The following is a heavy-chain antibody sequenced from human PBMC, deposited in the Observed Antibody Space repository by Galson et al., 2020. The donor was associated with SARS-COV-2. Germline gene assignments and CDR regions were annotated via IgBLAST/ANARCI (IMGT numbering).Heavy chain of an antibody. Sequence: ASVKVSCEASGYTFTGYHLHWVRPAPGQGLEWMGWLNPKTGATHLAQKFQGRVTLTRDTSITTAYMEMTRLKSDDTAVYYCAILVEPSMSPYYATDVWGQGTAVNVSS. V-gene: IGHV1-2*02. CDR3: AILVEPSMSPYYATDV. J-gene: IGHJ6*02. D-gene: IGHD3-16*01. CDR1: GYTFTGYH. CDR2: LNPKTGAT.